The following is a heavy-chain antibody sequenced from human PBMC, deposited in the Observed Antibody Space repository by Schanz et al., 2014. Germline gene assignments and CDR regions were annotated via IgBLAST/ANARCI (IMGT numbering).Heavy chain of an antibody. J-gene: IGHJ4*02. Sequence: EVRLVESGGGLVQPGGSLRLSCAASGFTFSGYWMSWVRQAPGEGLVWVANIKLDGSEKYYVDSVKGRFTISRDNAKNSLYLQMNSLTAEDTAVYYCAKYGTGKGVSFEYWGQGTLVTVSS. D-gene: IGHD1-26*01. V-gene: IGHV3-7*01. CDR1: GFTFSGYW. CDR2: IKLDGSEK. CDR3: AKYGTGKGVSFEY.